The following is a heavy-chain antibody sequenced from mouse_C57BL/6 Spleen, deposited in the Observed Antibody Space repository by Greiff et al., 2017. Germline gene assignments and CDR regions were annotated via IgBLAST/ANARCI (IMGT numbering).Heavy chain of an antibody. CDR1: GFNIKDYY. CDR3: ARSDYYGSSYGWYFDV. Sequence: VQLKQSGAELVKPGASVKLSCTASGFNIKDYYMHWVKQRTEQGLEWIGRIDPEDGETKYAPKFQGKATITADTSSNTAYLKLSSLTSEDTAVYYCARSDYYGSSYGWYFDVWGTGTTVTVSS. D-gene: IGHD1-1*01. CDR2: IDPEDGET. V-gene: IGHV14-2*01. J-gene: IGHJ1*03.